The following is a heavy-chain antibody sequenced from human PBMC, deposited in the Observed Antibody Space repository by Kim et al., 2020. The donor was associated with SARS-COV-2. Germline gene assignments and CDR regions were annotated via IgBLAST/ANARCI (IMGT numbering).Heavy chain of an antibody. CDR3: TRGRPGPLGGYFDF. Sequence: YSDHVTTRVTSSGDRSKNTVDLQMSSLRAEDTAVYYCTRGRPGPLGGYFDFWGQGTLVTVSS. V-gene: IGHV3-53*01. J-gene: IGHJ4*02.